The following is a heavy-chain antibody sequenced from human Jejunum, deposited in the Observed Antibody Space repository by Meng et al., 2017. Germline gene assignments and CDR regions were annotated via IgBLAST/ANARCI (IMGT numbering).Heavy chain of an antibody. J-gene: IGHJ4*02. CDR3: ARGGYYSFDY. CDR2: IYHSGST. V-gene: IGHV4-4*02. Sequence: QVQLEGLGHGLCKPSARLSLSCAGSGGSISSVYWWTWVRQSPGKGLEWIGEIYHSGSTNYNPSLKSRVTISVDKSKNQFSLKLTSVTAADTAVYYCARGGYYSFDYWGQGTLVTVSS. CDR1: GGSISSVYW. D-gene: IGHD5-18*01.